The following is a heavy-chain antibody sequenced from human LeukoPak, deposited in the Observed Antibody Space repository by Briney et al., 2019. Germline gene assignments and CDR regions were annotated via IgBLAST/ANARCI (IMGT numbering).Heavy chain of an antibody. Sequence: GGSLRLSCAASGFTFDDYAMHWVRQAPGKGLEWVSGISWNSGSIDYADSVKGRFTIPRDNAKNSLYLQMNSLTTEDTAFYYCAKGTEGLATTDFDYWGQGTLVTVSS. CDR1: GFTFDDYA. CDR2: ISWNSGSI. D-gene: IGHD1-1*01. J-gene: IGHJ4*02. CDR3: AKGTEGLATTDFDY. V-gene: IGHV3-9*01.